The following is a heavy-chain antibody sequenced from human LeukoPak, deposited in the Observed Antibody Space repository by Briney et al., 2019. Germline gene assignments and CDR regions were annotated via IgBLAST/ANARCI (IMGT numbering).Heavy chain of an antibody. Sequence: PGGSLRLSCAASGFTFSDYYMSWFRQAPGKGLEWVSYISSSGSTIYYADSVKGRFTISRDNAKNSLYLQMNSLRAEDTAVYYCARDSDDSSGYYPSGAFDIWGQGTMVTVSS. CDR1: GFTFSDYY. CDR3: ARDSDDSSGYYPSGAFDI. J-gene: IGHJ3*02. CDR2: ISSSGSTI. D-gene: IGHD3-22*01. V-gene: IGHV3-11*04.